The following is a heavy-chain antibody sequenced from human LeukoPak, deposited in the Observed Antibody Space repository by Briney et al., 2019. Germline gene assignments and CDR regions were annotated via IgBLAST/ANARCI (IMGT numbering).Heavy chain of an antibody. D-gene: IGHD3-9*01. V-gene: IGHV3-48*01. CDR3: AKDGYYDILTGYYIGNFWDYYYMDV. CDR1: GFTFDDHA. J-gene: IGHJ6*03. CDR2: ISSSTTTI. Sequence: PGRSLRLSCAASGFTFDDHAMHWVRQVPGKGLEWVSYISSSTTTIYYADSVKGRFTISRDNAKNSLYLQMNSLRAEDTAVYYCAKDGYYDILTGYYIGNFWDYYYMDVWGKGTTVTISS.